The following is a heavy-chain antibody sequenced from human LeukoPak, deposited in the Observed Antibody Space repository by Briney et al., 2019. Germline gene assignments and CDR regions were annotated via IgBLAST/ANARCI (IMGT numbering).Heavy chain of an antibody. CDR1: GGSISSSSYY. Sequence: PETLSLTCTVSGGSISSSSYYWGWIRQPPGKGLEWIGSIYYSGSTYYNPSLKSRVTISVDTSKNQFSLKLSSVTAADTAVYYCARPYSRIAAADDFDYWGQGTLVTVSS. CDR2: IYYSGST. CDR3: ARPYSRIAAADDFDY. V-gene: IGHV4-39*01. D-gene: IGHD6-13*01. J-gene: IGHJ4*02.